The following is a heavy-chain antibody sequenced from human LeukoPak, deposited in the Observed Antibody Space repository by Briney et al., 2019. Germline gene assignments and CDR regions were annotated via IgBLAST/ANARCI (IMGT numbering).Heavy chain of an antibody. V-gene: IGHV3-23*01. Sequence: PGGSLRLSCAASVFTFSSYSMTWVRQAPWKGLEWVSTILDSGVGTYYADSVKGRFTISRDNSRNTLYLQVNSLRADDTAVYYCAKHSTGVECWGRGTLVTVSS. CDR1: VFTFSSYS. CDR3: AKHSTGVEC. CDR2: ILDSGVGT. J-gene: IGHJ2*01. D-gene: IGHD3-10*01.